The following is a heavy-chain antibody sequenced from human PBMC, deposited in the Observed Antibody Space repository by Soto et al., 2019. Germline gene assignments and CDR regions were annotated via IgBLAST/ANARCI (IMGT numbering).Heavy chain of an antibody. J-gene: IGHJ6*01. CDR1: GFAFSHYA. CDR2: ISYDGSNK. Sequence: GGSLRLSCAASGFAFSHYAMYWVRQAPGKGLEWVAVISYDGSNKYYADSVKGRFTISRDNSKNTLFLQMNSLGAEDTALYYCARHCDDSTAYYNYYYFGMDVWGQGTTVTVSS. CDR3: ARHCDDSTAYYNYYYFGMDV. D-gene: IGHD3-22*01. V-gene: IGHV3-30-3*01.